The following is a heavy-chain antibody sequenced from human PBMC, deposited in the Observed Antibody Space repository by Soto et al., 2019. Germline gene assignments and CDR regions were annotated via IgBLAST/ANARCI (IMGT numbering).Heavy chain of an antibody. CDR2: ISGYDGNT. Sequence: ASVKVSCKASGYTFISYGISWVRQAPGQGLEWMGWISGYDGNTKYAQKFQGRVTMTTDTSTSTAYMELRSLRSDDTAVYYCARVSVVVPAAHVWFDPWGQGTLVTVSS. CDR1: GYTFISYG. J-gene: IGHJ5*02. V-gene: IGHV1-18*01. D-gene: IGHD2-2*01. CDR3: ARVSVVVPAAHVWFDP.